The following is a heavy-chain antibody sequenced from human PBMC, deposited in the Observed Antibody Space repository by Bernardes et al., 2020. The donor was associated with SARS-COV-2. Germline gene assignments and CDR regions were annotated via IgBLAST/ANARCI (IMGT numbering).Heavy chain of an antibody. CDR2: ISPKSGST. J-gene: IGHJ4*02. CDR3: ARTFYYDRGGDSLFDY. CDR1: GYTFSDYY. D-gene: IGHD2-21*01. Sequence: ASVKVSCKASGYTFSDYYTHWLLQAPGQGLEWMGWISPKSGSTNHAQKFQGRVTLTRDTSISTDYMELSRLSSDDTAVYYCARTFYYDRGGDSLFDYWGQGTLVTVSS. V-gene: IGHV1-2*02.